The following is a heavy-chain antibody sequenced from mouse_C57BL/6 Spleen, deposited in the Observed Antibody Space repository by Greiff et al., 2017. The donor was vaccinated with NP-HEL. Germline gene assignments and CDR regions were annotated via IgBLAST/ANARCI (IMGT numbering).Heavy chain of an antibody. D-gene: IGHD1-1*01. CDR3: TIYYYGSSYYFDY. V-gene: IGHV1-15*01. J-gene: IGHJ2*01. Sequence: VQLHQSGAELVRPGASVTLSCKASGYTFTDYEMHWVKQTPVHGLEWIGAIDPDTGGTAYNQKFKGKAILTADKSSSTAYMELRSLTSEDSAVYYCTIYYYGSSYYFDYWGQGTTLTVSS. CDR2: IDPDTGGT. CDR1: GYTFTDYE.